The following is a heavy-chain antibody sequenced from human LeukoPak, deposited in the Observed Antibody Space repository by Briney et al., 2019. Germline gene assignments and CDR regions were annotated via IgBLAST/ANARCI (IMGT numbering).Heavy chain of an antibody. D-gene: IGHD3-10*01. CDR3: ARGRYYYGSWYMDV. Sequence: GGSLRLSCAASEFTFSDYQMNWIRQAPGKGLEWVSYISSSGTVIYYADSVKDRVTISRENATNSLYLQMNSLRAEDTAVYYCARGRYYYGSWYMDVWGQGTTVTVSS. V-gene: IGHV3-11*01. CDR2: ISSSGTVI. J-gene: IGHJ6*02. CDR1: EFTFSDYQ.